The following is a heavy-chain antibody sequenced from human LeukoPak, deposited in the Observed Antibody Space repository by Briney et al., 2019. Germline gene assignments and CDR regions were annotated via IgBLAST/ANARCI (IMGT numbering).Heavy chain of an antibody. Sequence: PSETLSLTCTVSGGSISSGDYYWSWIRQPPGKGLEWIGYIYYSGSTYYNPSLKSRVTISVDTSKNQFSLKLSSVTAADTAVYYCARIVATMPDDYWGQGTLVTVSS. CDR3: ARIVATMPDDY. CDR2: IYYSGST. V-gene: IGHV4-30-4*01. J-gene: IGHJ4*02. CDR1: GGSISSGDYY. D-gene: IGHD5-12*01.